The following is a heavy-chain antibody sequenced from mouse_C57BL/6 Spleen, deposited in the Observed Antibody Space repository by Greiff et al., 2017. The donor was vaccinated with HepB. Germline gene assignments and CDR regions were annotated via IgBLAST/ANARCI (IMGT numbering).Heavy chain of an antibody. CDR3: AGTFFDY. Sequence: QVQLKESGPELVKPGASVKISCKASGYAFSSSWMNWVKQRPGKGLEWIGRIYPGDGDTNYNGKFKGKATLTADKSSSTAYMQLSSLTSEDSAVYFCAGTFFDYWGQGTTLTVSS. J-gene: IGHJ2*01. CDR2: IYPGDGDT. D-gene: IGHD3-3*01. V-gene: IGHV1-82*01. CDR1: GYAFSSSW.